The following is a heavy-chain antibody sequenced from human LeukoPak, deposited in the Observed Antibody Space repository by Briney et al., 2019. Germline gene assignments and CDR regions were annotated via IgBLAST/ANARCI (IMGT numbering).Heavy chain of an antibody. CDR2: IKQDGSEK. Sequence: GGPLRLSCAASGFTFSSYWMSWVRQAPGKGLEWVANIKQDGSEKYYVDSVKGRFTISRDNAKNSLYLQMNSLRAEDTAVYYCARAKSDSSSWLPDYYYYYYMDVWGKGTTVTVSS. V-gene: IGHV3-7*01. CDR3: ARAKSDSSSWLPDYYYYYYMDV. D-gene: IGHD6-13*01. CDR1: GFTFSSYW. J-gene: IGHJ6*03.